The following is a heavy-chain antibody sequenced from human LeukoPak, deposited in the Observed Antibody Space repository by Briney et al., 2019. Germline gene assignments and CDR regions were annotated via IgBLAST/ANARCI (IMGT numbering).Heavy chain of an antibody. Sequence: PGGSLRLSCAASGLASSYYWMSWVRQAPGKGLEWVANIKQDGSEKHYVDSVKGRFTVSRDNAKNSLYLQMNSLRAEDTAVYYCAVYYSSGPIAYWGQGTLVTVSS. CDR3: AVYYSSGPIAY. D-gene: IGHD3-22*01. CDR2: IKQDGSEK. J-gene: IGHJ4*02. CDR1: GLASSYYW. V-gene: IGHV3-7*01.